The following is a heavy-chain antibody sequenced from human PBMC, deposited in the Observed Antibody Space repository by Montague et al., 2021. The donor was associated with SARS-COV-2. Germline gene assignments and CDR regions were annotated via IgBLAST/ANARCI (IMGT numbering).Heavy chain of an antibody. J-gene: IGHJ3*02. V-gene: IGHV4-34*01. CDR1: GGSFSGYY. CDR3: ARLRGDYGGTYDTFDI. D-gene: IGHD4-23*01. CDR2: INHSGST. Sequence: SETLSLTCAVYGGSFSGYYWSWIRQPPGKGLEWIGEINHSGSTNYNPSLKSRVTISVDTSKNQFSLKLGSVTAADTAVYYCARLRGDYGGTYDTFDIWGQGTMVTVSS.